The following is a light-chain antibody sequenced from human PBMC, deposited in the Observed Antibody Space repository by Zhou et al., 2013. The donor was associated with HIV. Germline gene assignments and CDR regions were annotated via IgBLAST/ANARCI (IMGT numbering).Light chain of an antibody. Sequence: DIQMTQSPSYVSASVGDRVTITCRASHDISTWLAWYQQKPGKAPRLLISSASSLQPEVPSRFRGSGSGTNFTFFISCLQSEDFALYFCHQYYTLPLTFGGGTMVEV. CDR3: HQYYTLPLT. CDR2: SAS. V-gene: IGKV1-12*01. CDR1: HDISTW. J-gene: IGKJ4*01.